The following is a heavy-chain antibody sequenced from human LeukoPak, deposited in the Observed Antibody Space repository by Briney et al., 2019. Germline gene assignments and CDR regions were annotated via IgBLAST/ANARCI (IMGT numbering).Heavy chain of an antibody. CDR3: ARAHYNWNEPPFDS. Sequence: PGGSLRLSCAASGFFFSSYGMHWVRLAPGKGLEWVALIWYDGSNKYYADSVKGRFTISRDNSKNTLSLQMNSLRAEDTAVYYCARAHYNWNEPPFDSWGQRTLVTVSS. V-gene: IGHV3-33*01. CDR1: GFFFSSYG. CDR2: IWYDGSNK. D-gene: IGHD1-20*01. J-gene: IGHJ4*02.